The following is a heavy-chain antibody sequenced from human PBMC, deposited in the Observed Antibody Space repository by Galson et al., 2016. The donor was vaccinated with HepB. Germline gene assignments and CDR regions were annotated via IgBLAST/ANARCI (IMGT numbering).Heavy chain of an antibody. CDR1: GDSVTNDDTI. CDR2: TYYRSKWFT. CDR3: TRGYMQTGMNV. V-gene: IGHV6-1*01. J-gene: IGHJ6*02. Sequence: CAISGDSVTNDDTIWNWIRQSPSRGLEWLGRTYYRSKWFTDYAVSVEGRITINSDISRNQFSLQLDSVTPDDTAAYFCTRGYMQTGMNVWGQGTTVTVS. D-gene: IGHD5-18*01.